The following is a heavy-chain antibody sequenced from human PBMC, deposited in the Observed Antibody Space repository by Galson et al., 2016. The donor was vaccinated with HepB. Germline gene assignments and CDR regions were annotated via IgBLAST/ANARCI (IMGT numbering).Heavy chain of an antibody. V-gene: IGHV3-23*01. CDR2: ISGSGGGT. CDR3: AKNSLRVIVGAADY. D-gene: IGHD1-26*01. Sequence: SLRLSCAVSGFTFRSHAMSWVRQAPGKGLEWVSTISGSGGGTLYADSVKGRFTISRDISKNTLYLQMNSLRAEDTAVYYCAKNSLRVIVGAADYWGQGTLVTVSS. J-gene: IGHJ4*02. CDR1: GFTFRSHA.